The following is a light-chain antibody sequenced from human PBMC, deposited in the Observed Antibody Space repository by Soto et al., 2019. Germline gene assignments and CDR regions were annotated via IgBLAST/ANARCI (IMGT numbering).Light chain of an antibody. Sequence: EIVMTQSPATLSVSPGERATLSCRASQTVYSNLAWYQQTPGQAPRLLIYSASTRATGIPARFSGSGSGTEFTLTISSLQSEDFAVYYCQQYINWPLYTFGQGNKLEIK. CDR2: SAS. CDR1: QTVYSN. J-gene: IGKJ2*01. CDR3: QQYINWPLYT. V-gene: IGKV3-15*01.